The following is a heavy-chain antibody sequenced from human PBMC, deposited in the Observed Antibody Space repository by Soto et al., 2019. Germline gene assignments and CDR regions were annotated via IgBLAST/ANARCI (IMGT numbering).Heavy chain of an antibody. D-gene: IGHD4-17*01. CDR1: GFTFSSYG. CDR2: IWYDGSNK. CDR3: ARSTVTYYFDY. J-gene: IGHJ4*02. Sequence: QVQLVESGGGVVQPGRSLRLSCAASGFTFSSYGMHWVRQAPGKGLEWVAVIWYDGSNKYYADSVKGRFTISRDNSKNTLYLQMNSLSAEDTAVYYCARSTVTYYFDYWGQGTLVTVSS. V-gene: IGHV3-33*01.